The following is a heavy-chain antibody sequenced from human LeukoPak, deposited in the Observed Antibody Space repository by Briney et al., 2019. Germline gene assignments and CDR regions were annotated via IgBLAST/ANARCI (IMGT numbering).Heavy chain of an antibody. D-gene: IGHD5-12*01. CDR2: IYYSGST. J-gene: IGHJ3*02. Sequence: SATLSLTCTVSGGSISSYYWSWIRQPPGKGLEWIGYIYYSGSTNYNPSLKSQVTISVDTSKNQFSLKLSSVTAADTAVYYCARGHIVATTNDAFDIWGQGTMVTVSS. CDR3: ARGHIVATTNDAFDI. V-gene: IGHV4-59*01. CDR1: GGSISSYY.